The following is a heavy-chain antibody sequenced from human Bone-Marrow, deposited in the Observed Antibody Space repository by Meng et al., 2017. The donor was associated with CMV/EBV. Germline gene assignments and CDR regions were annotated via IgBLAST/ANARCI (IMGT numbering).Heavy chain of an antibody. D-gene: IGHD2-2*01. V-gene: IGHV1-24*01. Sequence: QVQLVQSGAEVKKPVASVKVSRKVSGYTLTELSMHWVRQAPGKGLEWMGGFDPEDGETIYAQKFQGRVTMTEDTSTDTAYMELSSLRSEDTAVYYCATVGEYPYYFDYWGQGTLVTVSS. CDR2: FDPEDGET. CDR1: GYTLTELS. J-gene: IGHJ4*02. CDR3: ATVGEYPYYFDY.